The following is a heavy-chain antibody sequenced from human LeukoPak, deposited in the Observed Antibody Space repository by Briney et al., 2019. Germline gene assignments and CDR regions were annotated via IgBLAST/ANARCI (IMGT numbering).Heavy chain of an antibody. CDR1: GYTFTSYA. CDR3: ATSMPPLWFGEFRFDY. Sequence: VASVKVSCKASGYTFTSYAMHWVRQAPGQRLEWMGWINAGNGNTKYSQKFQGRVTITRDTSASTAYMVLSSLRSEDTAVYYCATSMPPLWFGEFRFDYWGQGTLVTVSS. D-gene: IGHD3-10*01. CDR2: INAGNGNT. J-gene: IGHJ4*02. V-gene: IGHV1-3*01.